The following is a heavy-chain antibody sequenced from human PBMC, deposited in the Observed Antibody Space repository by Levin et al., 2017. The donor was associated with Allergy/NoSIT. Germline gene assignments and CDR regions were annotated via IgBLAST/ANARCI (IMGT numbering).Heavy chain of an antibody. CDR3: TRPQGRTDCSGGSCYSAEVQEDY. D-gene: IGHD2-15*01. Sequence: GGSLRLSCAASGFTFSGSAMHWVRQASGKGLEWVGRIRSKANSYATAYAASVKGRFTISRDDSKNTAYLQMNSLKTEDTAVYYCTRPQGRTDCSGGSCYSAEVQEDYWGQGTLVTVSS. V-gene: IGHV3-73*01. J-gene: IGHJ4*02. CDR1: GFTFSGSA. CDR2: IRSKANSYAT.